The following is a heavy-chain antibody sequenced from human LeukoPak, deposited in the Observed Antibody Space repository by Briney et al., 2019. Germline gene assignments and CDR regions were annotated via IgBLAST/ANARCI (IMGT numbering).Heavy chain of an antibody. Sequence: SETLSLTCTVSGGSISNYYWSWIRQPPGKGLEWIGYIYYSGSTNYNPSLKSRVTISVDTSKNQFSLKLSSVTAADTAVYYCARDLAATVTSFGWFDPWGQGTLVTVSS. J-gene: IGHJ5*02. CDR2: IYYSGST. CDR1: GGSISNYY. V-gene: IGHV4-59*01. D-gene: IGHD4-17*01. CDR3: ARDLAATVTSFGWFDP.